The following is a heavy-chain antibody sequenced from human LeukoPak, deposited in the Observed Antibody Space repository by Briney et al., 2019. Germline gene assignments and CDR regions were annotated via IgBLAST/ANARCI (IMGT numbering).Heavy chain of an antibody. CDR1: GGSISSGSYY. V-gene: IGHV4-61*02. D-gene: IGHD3-16*01. Sequence: PSETLSLTCTVSGGSISSGSYYWRWLRQPAGKGLEWIGRIYTSGSTNYNPSLKSRVTISVDTSKNQFSLKLSSVTAADTAVYYCARGAPHLYYYYYYMDVWGKGTTVTVSS. CDR2: IYTSGST. J-gene: IGHJ6*03. CDR3: ARGAPHLYYYYYYMDV.